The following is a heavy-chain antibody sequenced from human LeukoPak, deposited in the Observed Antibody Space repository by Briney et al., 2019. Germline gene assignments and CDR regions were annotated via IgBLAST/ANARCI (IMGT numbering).Heavy chain of an antibody. J-gene: IGHJ4*02. D-gene: IGHD1-26*01. Sequence: GGSLRLSCVASGFTFSNFGVHWVRQAPGKGLEWVAVISYNGHYEYYGESVKGRFTISRDNSKNTVSLQMDNLRIEDTAVYYCVRGGSPPTSTWSLDEWGQGALVSVSS. CDR3: VRGGSPPTSTWSLDE. CDR1: GFTFSNFG. V-gene: IGHV3-30*03. CDR2: ISYNGHYE.